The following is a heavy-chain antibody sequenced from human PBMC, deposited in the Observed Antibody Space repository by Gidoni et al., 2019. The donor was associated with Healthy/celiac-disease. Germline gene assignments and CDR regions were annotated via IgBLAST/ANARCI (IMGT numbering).Heavy chain of an antibody. V-gene: IGHV3-23*01. CDR3: ATEAPIVVQKMVFDY. CDR2: ISGSGGST. D-gene: IGHD1-26*01. Sequence: EVQLLESGGGLVQPGGSLRLSCAASGFTFRRNAMSWVRQAPGKGLEGVSAISGSGGSTYYADSVKGRFTISRDNSKNTLYLQMNSLRAEDTAVYYCATEAPIVVQKMVFDYWGQGTLVTVSS. CDR1: GFTFRRNA. J-gene: IGHJ4*02.